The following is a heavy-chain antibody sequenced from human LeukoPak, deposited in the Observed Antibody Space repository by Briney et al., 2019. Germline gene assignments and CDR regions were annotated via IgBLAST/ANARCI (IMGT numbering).Heavy chain of an antibody. J-gene: IGHJ4*02. Sequence: SETLSLTCAVYGGSFSGYYWSWIRQPPGKGLEWIGEINHSGSTNYNPSLKSRVTISVDTSKNQFSLKLSSVTAADTAVYYCARTIKGARYDFWSGYQPYYFDYWGQGTLVTVSS. CDR1: GGSFSGYY. V-gene: IGHV4-34*01. D-gene: IGHD3-3*01. CDR3: ARTIKGARYDFWSGYQPYYFDY. CDR2: INHSGST.